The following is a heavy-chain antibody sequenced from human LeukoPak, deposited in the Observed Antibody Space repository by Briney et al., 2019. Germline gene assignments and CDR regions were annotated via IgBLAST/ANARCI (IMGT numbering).Heavy chain of an antibody. CDR2: IYHSGTT. Sequence: SESLSLTCTVSGGSISDYYWSWIRQSPGKGLEWIGYIYHSGTTNYNPSLKSRVTISVDTSKNQFSLKLSSVTAADTAVYYCARGLWNYYYGMDVWGQGTTVTVSS. CDR1: GGSISDYY. J-gene: IGHJ6*02. D-gene: IGHD3-16*01. V-gene: IGHV4-59*08. CDR3: ARGLWNYYYGMDV.